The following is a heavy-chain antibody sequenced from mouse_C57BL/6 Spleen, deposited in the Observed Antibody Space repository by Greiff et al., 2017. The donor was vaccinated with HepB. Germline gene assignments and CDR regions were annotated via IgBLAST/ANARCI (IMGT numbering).Heavy chain of an antibody. CDR2: ISDGGSYT. CDR1: GFTFSSYA. Sequence: DVKLVESGGGLVKPGGSLKLSCAASGFTFSSYAMSWVRQTPEKRLEWVATISDGGSYTYYPDNVKGRFTISRDNAKNNLYLQMSHLKSEDTAMYYCARERAVYGGFAYWGQGTLVTVSA. CDR3: ARERAVYGGFAY. J-gene: IGHJ3*01. D-gene: IGHD1-1*01. V-gene: IGHV5-4*01.